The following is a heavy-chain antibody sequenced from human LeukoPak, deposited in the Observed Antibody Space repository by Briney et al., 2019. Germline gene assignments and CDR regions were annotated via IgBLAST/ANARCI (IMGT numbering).Heavy chain of an antibody. Sequence: GGSLRLSCAASGFTFSSYSMNWVRQAPGKGLEWVSSISSSSRYIYYADSVKGRFTISRDNAKNSLYLQMNSLRAEDTAVYYCARTPDSSGYFHWFDPWGQGTLVTVSS. CDR2: ISSSSRYI. CDR3: ARTPDSSGYFHWFDP. J-gene: IGHJ5*02. CDR1: GFTFSSYS. D-gene: IGHD3-22*01. V-gene: IGHV3-21*01.